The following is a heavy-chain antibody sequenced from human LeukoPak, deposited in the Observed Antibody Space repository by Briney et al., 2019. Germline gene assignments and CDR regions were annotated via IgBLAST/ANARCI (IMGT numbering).Heavy chain of an antibody. CDR3: AKGVAHYHYMDV. D-gene: IGHD2-15*01. CDR2: IRYDGSNK. CDR1: GFTFDDYA. Sequence: RAGGSLRLSCAASGFTFDDYAMHWVRQAPGKGLEWVAFIRYDGSNKYYADSVKGRFTISRDNSKNTLYLEMNSLRAEDTAVYYCAKGVAHYHYMDVWGKGTTVTVSS. V-gene: IGHV3-30*02. J-gene: IGHJ6*03.